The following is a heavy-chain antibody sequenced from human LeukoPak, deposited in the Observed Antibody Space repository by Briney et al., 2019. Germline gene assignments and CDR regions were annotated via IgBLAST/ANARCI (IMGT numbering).Heavy chain of an antibody. D-gene: IGHD1-26*01. J-gene: IGHJ4*02. CDR1: GFTFSSYA. V-gene: IGHV3-23*01. CDR2: ISGSGGST. Sequence: GGSLRLSCAASGFTFSSYAMSWVRQAPGKGLEWVSAISGSGGSTYYADSVKGRFTISRDNSKNTLYLQMNSLRAEDTAVYCCAKGPSRYSGSYFEHFDYWGQGTLVTVSS. CDR3: AKGPSRYSGSYFEHFDY.